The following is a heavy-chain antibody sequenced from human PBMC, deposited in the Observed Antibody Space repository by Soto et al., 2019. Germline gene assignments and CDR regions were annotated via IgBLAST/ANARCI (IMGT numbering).Heavy chain of an antibody. V-gene: IGHV3-30-3*01. CDR1: GFTFSNYA. D-gene: IGHD6-13*01. J-gene: IGHJ4*02. CDR3: AKDRAGIESAGTDY. CDR2: ISYDGSNK. Sequence: QVQLVESGGGVVQPGRSLRLSCAASGFTFSNYAMHWVRQAPGKGLEWVAIISYDGSNKYYADSVKGQFTVSRDNSRNTPYLQMNSLTADDTAVYYCAKDRAGIESAGTDYWGQGTLVTVSS.